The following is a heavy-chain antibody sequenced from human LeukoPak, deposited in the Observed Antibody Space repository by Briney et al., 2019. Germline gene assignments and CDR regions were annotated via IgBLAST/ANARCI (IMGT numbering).Heavy chain of an antibody. V-gene: IGHV3-15*01. Sequence: PGGSLRLSCAGSGFNFSNYWMTWVRLPPGKGLEWVGRIKSKIDGGTTEYAAPVKGRFTISRDDSKNTLYLQMNSLKTEDTAAYYCTTDPLEMAIFFLDYWGQGTLVTVSS. D-gene: IGHD5-24*01. CDR3: TTDPLEMAIFFLDY. CDR1: GFNFSNYW. J-gene: IGHJ4*02. CDR2: IKSKIDGGTT.